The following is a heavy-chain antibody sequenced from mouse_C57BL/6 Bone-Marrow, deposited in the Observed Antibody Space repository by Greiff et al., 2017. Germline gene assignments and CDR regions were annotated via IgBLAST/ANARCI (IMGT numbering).Heavy chain of an antibody. CDR3: AKEGDGSSWFAY. D-gene: IGHD1-1*01. CDR2: ISSGSSTI. V-gene: IGHV5-17*01. Sequence: EVQRVESGGGLVKPGGSLKLSCAAPGFTFSDYGMHWVRQAPEKGLEWVAYISSGSSTIYYADTVKGRFTISRDNAKNTLFLQMTSLRSEDTAMYYCAKEGDGSSWFAYWGQGTLVTVSA. J-gene: IGHJ3*01. CDR1: GFTFSDYG.